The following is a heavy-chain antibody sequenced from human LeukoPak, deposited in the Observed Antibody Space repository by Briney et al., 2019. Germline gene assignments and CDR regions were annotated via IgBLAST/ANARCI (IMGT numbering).Heavy chain of an antibody. J-gene: IGHJ3*02. V-gene: IGHV4-31*03. CDR1: GGSISSGGYY. CDR3: AREKSGYYSDAFDI. Sequence: SQTLSLTCTVSGGSISSGGYYWSWLRQHPGQGLEWIGYIYYSGSTYYNPTLKSRVTISVDTSKNQFSLKLSSVTAADTAVYYCAREKSGYYSDAFDIWGQGTMVTVSS. D-gene: IGHD3-22*01. CDR2: IYYSGST.